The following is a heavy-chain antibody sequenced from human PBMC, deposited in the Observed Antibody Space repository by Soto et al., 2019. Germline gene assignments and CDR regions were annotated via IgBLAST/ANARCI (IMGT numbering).Heavy chain of an antibody. J-gene: IGHJ4*02. D-gene: IGHD3-3*02. V-gene: IGHV1-2*02. CDR3: ARAFCSDIGCSDYFDS. CDR2: INTYTGGT. CDR1: GYTFSVNY. Sequence: ASVKVSCKASGYTFSVNYMHWVRQAPGQGLEWIAWINTYTGGTRYAQKFQGRVTVTWDTSISTAFRELSRLRSDDTAIYFCARAFCSDIGCSDYFDSWGQGTLVTVSS.